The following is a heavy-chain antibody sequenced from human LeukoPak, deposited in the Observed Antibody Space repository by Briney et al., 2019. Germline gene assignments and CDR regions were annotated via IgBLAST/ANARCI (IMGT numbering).Heavy chain of an antibody. CDR3: VRDISSSGWYVWASDI. V-gene: IGHV3-9*03. J-gene: IGHJ3*02. D-gene: IGHD6-19*01. CDR2: ISWNGGSK. Sequence: GRSLRLSCAASGFTFDDYAMHWVRQAPGKGLEGVSGISWNGGSKDYADSVKGRFIISRDNAKNSLFLQMNSLRAEDMALYYCVRDISSSGWYVWASDIWGQGTTVTVSS. CDR1: GFTFDDYA.